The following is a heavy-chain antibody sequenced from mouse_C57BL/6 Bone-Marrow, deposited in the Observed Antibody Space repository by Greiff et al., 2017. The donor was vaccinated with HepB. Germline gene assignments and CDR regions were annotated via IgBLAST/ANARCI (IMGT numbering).Heavy chain of an antibody. V-gene: IGHV2-6*01. D-gene: IGHD2-4*01. Sequence: VQPVESGPGLVAPSQSLSITCTVSGFSLTSYGVDWVRQSPGKGLEWLGVIWGVGSTNYNSALKSRLSISKDNSKSQVFLKMNSLQTDDTAMYYCAIIYYDYDGYYAMDYWGQGTSVTVSS. J-gene: IGHJ4*01. CDR2: IWGVGST. CDR1: GFSLTSYG. CDR3: AIIYYDYDGYYAMDY.